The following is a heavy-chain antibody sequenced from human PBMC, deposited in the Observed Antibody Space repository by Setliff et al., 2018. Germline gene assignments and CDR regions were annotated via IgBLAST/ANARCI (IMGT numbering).Heavy chain of an antibody. CDR2: IYSRGHT. Sequence: GGSLRLSCVVSGFSVSNDFMGWVRQAPGKGLEWVSVIYSRGHTYYADSVKGRFTISRDSSKNTLYLQMNSLTAEDTAMYYCARDRGGTNPWFDSWGQGTLVTVSS. J-gene: IGHJ5*01. D-gene: IGHD3-10*01. V-gene: IGHV3-53*01. CDR3: ARDRGGTNPWFDS. CDR1: GFSVSNDF.